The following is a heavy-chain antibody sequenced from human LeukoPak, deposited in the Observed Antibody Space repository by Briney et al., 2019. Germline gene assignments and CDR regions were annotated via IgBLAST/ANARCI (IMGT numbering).Heavy chain of an antibody. CDR3: ARQNQY. V-gene: IGHV4-34*01. CDR2: INHSGST. CDR1: GGSFSGYY. Sequence: SETLSLTCAVYGGSFSGYYWSWIRQPPGKGLEWIGEINHSGSTNYNPSLKSRVTISVDTSKNQFSLKLSSATAADTAVYYCARQNQYWGQGTLVTVSS. D-gene: IGHD2/OR15-2a*01. J-gene: IGHJ4*02.